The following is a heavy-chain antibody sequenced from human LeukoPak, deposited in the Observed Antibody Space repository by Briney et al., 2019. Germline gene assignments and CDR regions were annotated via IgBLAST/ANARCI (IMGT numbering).Heavy chain of an antibody. V-gene: IGHV3-20*04. D-gene: IGHD4-17*01. CDR2: NNWNGGRT. CDR1: GYKFYDYG. J-gene: IGHJ4*02. CDR3: ARDYDYGDYPGY. Sequence: GGTLRISCAASGYKFYDYGMSWVRQSPGKGLVWDYGNNWNGGRTGYADSVKGRFTISRDNAKNSLYLQMKSLRAEDTALYYCARDYDYGDYPGYWGQGTLVTVSS.